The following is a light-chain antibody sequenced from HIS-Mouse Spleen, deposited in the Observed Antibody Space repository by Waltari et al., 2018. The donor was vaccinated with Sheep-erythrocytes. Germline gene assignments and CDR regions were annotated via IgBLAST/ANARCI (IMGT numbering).Light chain of an antibody. CDR1: SSDVGSYNI. J-gene: IGLJ3*02. CDR2: EGS. CDR3: CSYAGSSTPWV. V-gene: IGLV2-23*01. Sequence: QSALTQPASVSGSPGQSITIPCTGTSSDVGSYNIVSWYQQHPGKAPKLMIYEGSKRPSGVSNRFSGSKSGNTASLTISGLQAEDEADYYCCSYAGSSTPWVFGGGTKLTVL.